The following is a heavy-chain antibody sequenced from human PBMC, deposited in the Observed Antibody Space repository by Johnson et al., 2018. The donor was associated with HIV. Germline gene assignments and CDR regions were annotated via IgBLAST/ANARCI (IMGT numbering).Heavy chain of an antibody. CDR3: ATHYYDSINAFDI. Sequence: MQLVESGGGVVQPGRSLRLSCAACGFTVSSNYMSWVRQAPGKGLEWVSVIYSGGSTYYADSVKGRFTISRDNAKKSLYLQMNSLRAEDTALYYCATHYYDSINAFDIWGQGTMVTVSS. CDR2: IYSGGST. D-gene: IGHD3-22*01. J-gene: IGHJ3*02. V-gene: IGHV3-66*01. CDR1: GFTVSSNY.